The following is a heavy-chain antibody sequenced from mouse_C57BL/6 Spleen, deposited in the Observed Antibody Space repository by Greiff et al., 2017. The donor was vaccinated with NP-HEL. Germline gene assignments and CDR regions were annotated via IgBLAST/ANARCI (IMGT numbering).Heavy chain of an antibody. V-gene: IGHV2-2*01. D-gene: IGHD3-2*02. CDR2: IWSGGST. Sequence: VQLQQSGPGLVQPSQSLSITCTVSGFSLTSYGVHWVRQSPGKGLEWLGVIWSGGSTDYNAAFIARLSISKDNSKSQVFFKMHSLQADDTAIYYCARNSSGYHYYAMDYWGQGTSVTVSS. CDR1: GFSLTSYG. J-gene: IGHJ4*01. CDR3: ARNSSGYHYYAMDY.